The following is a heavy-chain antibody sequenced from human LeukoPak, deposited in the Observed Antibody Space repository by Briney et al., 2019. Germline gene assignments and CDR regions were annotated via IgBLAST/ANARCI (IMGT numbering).Heavy chain of an antibody. CDR1: GGTFSSYA. Sequence: SVKVSCKASGGTFSSYAISWVRQAPGQGLEWMGRIFPIFGTANYAQKFQGRVTITTDETTSTDYMELSSLRSEDTAVYYCARGHYYYDSSGYYDPTDAFDIWGQGTMVTVSS. CDR2: IFPIFGTA. J-gene: IGHJ3*02. CDR3: ARGHYYYDSSGYYDPTDAFDI. D-gene: IGHD3-22*01. V-gene: IGHV1-69*05.